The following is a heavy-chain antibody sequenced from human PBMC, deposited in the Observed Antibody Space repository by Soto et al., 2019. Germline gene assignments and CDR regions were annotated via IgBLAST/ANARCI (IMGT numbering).Heavy chain of an antibody. V-gene: IGHV1-69*01. CDR2: IIPILGSA. Sequence: QVQLVQSGAEVKKPGSSVKVSCKAAGGTFSSYAISWVRQAPGQGLEWMGGIIPILGSANYAQKFQDRVTITADESTTTTYMELRSLRSADAAVYYCAARERVDAFDIWGQGTMVTVSS. CDR1: GGTFSSYA. CDR3: AARERVDAFDI. J-gene: IGHJ3*02. D-gene: IGHD1-26*01.